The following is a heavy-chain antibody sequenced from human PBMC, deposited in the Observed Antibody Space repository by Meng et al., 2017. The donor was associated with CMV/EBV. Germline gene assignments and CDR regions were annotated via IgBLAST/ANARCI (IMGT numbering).Heavy chain of an antibody. CDR3: AGDGGVRGGASYLAY. CDR2: ISHRGDII. J-gene: IGHJ4*02. D-gene: IGHD2-21*01. CDR1: EFSFSDYY. Sequence: GGSLRLSCAASEFSFSDYYMSWIRQAPGKGLEWIAYISHRGDIINYADSVKGRFTISRDNGKNSLYLQMNSLRADDTAMYYCAGDGGVRGGASYLAYWGQGALVPSPQ. V-gene: IGHV3-11*04.